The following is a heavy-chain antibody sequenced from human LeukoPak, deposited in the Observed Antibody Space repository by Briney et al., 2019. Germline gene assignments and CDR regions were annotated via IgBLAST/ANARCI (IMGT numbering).Heavy chain of an antibody. Sequence: PGGSLRLSCAASGFTFDNYRMSWVRQAPGKGLEWVSTVNADGGNTYYADSVKGRFTISRDKSKSTLILQMNSLRVEDTALYYCTKRVKYGGTWDHFADWGQGTLVTVSS. D-gene: IGHD1-26*01. CDR1: GFTFDNYR. CDR3: TKRVKYGGTWDHFAD. J-gene: IGHJ4*02. CDR2: VNADGGNT. V-gene: IGHV3-23*01.